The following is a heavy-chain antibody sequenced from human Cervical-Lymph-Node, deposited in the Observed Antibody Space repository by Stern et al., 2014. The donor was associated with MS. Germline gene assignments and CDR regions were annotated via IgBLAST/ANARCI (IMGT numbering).Heavy chain of an antibody. CDR1: GYSFTSYW. CDR2: IYPGDSDT. J-gene: IGHJ4*02. D-gene: IGHD1/OR15-1a*01. V-gene: IGHV5-51*01. Sequence: EVQLVQSGAEVKKPGDSLKISCKASGYSFTSYWIGWVRQMPGKGLEWMGIIYPGDSDTRYSSSFQGQVTISADRSISTAYLQWSSLKASYTAMYYCVRQAPEQTLDYWGQGTLVTVSS. CDR3: VRQAPEQTLDY.